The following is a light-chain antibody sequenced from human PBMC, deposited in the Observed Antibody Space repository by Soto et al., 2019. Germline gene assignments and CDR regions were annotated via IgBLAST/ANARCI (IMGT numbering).Light chain of an antibody. J-gene: IGKJ1*01. V-gene: IGKV1-39*01. CDR3: QQGYRAPHT. Sequence: DIQMTQSPSSLSASVGDRVIITCRASQSIINYLNWYQQKPGKAPKLLIYAASSLQSVVPSSFSGSGSGTDFTLTISSLQPEDFATYYCQQGYRAPHTFGQGTKVDIK. CDR1: QSIINY. CDR2: AAS.